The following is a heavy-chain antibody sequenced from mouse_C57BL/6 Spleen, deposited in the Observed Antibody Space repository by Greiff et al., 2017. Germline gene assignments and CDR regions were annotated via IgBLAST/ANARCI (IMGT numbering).Heavy chain of an antibody. CDR3: ARWVSSPFAY. CDR1: GYTFTDYN. V-gene: IGHV1-18*01. D-gene: IGHD1-1*01. CDR2: INPNNGGT. Sequence: EVQLHQSGPELVKPGASVKIPCKASGYTFTDYNMDWVKQSHGKRLEWIGDINPNNGGTIYNQKFTGKATLTVDKSSSTAYMELRSLTSEDTAVYYCARWVSSPFAYWGQGTLVSVSA. J-gene: IGHJ3*01.